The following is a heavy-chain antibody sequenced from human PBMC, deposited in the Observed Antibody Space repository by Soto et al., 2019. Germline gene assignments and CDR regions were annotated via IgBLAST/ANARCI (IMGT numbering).Heavy chain of an antibody. CDR3: VRMGFSGGGYLSYYYYGMDI. CDR1: GYSFTKYW. CDR2: IYPDESDT. D-gene: IGHD5-12*01. J-gene: IGHJ6*02. V-gene: IGHV5-51*01. Sequence: GESLKISCKGSGYSFTKYWIGWVRQMPGKGLEWMAIIYPDESDTKYSPSFQGQVTISADNSISTAYLQWSSLKASDTAMYFCVRMGFSGGGYLSYYYYGMDIWGQGTTVTVSS.